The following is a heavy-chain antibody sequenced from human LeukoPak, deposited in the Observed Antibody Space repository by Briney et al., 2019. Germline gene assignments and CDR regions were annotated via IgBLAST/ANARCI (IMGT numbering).Heavy chain of an antibody. CDR3: ARDRLLLWFGDQVPFDY. J-gene: IGHJ4*02. V-gene: IGHV1-18*01. CDR1: GYTFTSYG. D-gene: IGHD3-10*01. Sequence: ASVKVSCKAPGYTFTSYGISWVRQAPGQGLEWMGWITAYNDNTYYAQKLQGRVTMTTDTSTSTAYMELRSLRSDDTAVYYCARDRLLLWFGDQVPFDYWGQGTLVTVSS. CDR2: ITAYNDNT.